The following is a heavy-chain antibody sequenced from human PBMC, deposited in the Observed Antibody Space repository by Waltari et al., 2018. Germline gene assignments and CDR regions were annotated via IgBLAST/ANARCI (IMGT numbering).Heavy chain of an antibody. V-gene: IGHV3-33*01. D-gene: IGHD6-13*01. CDR2: IWYDGINK. Sequence: QVQVVESGGGVVQPGRSLRLSCAASGFTFRNYGMHWVRQAPGKGLEWVAIIWYDGINKYYAASVKGRFTISRDNSKNTLYLQLNSLRADDTAIYYCARGGLAAAGVDYWGQGTLVTVSS. J-gene: IGHJ4*02. CDR3: ARGGLAAAGVDY. CDR1: GFTFRNYG.